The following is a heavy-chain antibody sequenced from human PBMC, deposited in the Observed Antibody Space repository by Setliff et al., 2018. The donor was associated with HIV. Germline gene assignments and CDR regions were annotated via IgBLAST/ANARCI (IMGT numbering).Heavy chain of an antibody. V-gene: IGHV3-23*01. J-gene: IGHJ4*02. Sequence: PGGSLRLSCAASGFTFSTYAMSWVRQAPGKGLEWVSAITDGGGTTYYADSVKGRFTISRGNSKNTLYLQINSLRAEDTAVYYCARDNGGAGPTTFDCWGQGTLVTVSS. CDR2: ITDGGGTT. D-gene: IGHD7-27*01. CDR1: GFTFSTYA. CDR3: ARDNGGAGPTTFDC.